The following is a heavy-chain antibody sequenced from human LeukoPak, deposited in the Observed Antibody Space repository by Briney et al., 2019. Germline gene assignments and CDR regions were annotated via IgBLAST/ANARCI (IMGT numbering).Heavy chain of an antibody. J-gene: IGHJ4*02. Sequence: GGSLRLSCAASGFTFSSYTLSWFRQAPGKGLEWISAIRGSGTSTYYAASVKGRFTISRDNSRNTLYLQMNSLRAEDTAVYYCAKDTCGADCYSHYDHWGQGPLVTVSS. CDR1: GFTFSSYT. CDR2: IRGSGTST. V-gene: IGHV3-23*01. CDR3: AKDTCGADCYSHYDH. D-gene: IGHD2-21*02.